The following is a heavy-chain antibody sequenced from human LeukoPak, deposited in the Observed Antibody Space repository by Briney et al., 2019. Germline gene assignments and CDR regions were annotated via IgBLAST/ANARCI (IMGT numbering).Heavy chain of an antibody. Sequence: PGGSLRLSCAASGFTFDDYTMHWVRQAPGKGLEWVSLISWDGGSTYYADSVKGRFTISRDNSKNSLYLQMNSLRTEDTALYYCAKGHHYDFWGLDIWGQGTMVTVSS. CDR1: GFTFDDYT. CDR2: ISWDGGST. V-gene: IGHV3-43*01. J-gene: IGHJ3*02. D-gene: IGHD3-3*01. CDR3: AKGHHYDFWGLDI.